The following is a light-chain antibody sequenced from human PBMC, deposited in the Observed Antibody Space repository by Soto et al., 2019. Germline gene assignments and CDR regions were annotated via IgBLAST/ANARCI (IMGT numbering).Light chain of an antibody. CDR1: SGHSTYA. Sequence: QLVLTQSPSASASLGASVKLTCTLSSGHSTYAIAWHQQQPEKGPRYLMKLNSDGSHSKGDGIPDRFKGSSSGAERYLTISSLQSEDEADYYCQTWDSGIQVFGGGIKLTVL. J-gene: IGLJ2*01. CDR2: LNSDGSH. CDR3: QTWDSGIQV. V-gene: IGLV4-69*01.